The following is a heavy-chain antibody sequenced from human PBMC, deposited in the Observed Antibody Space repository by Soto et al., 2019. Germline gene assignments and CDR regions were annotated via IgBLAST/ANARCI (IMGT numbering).Heavy chain of an antibody. CDR2: ISFDGSKT. CDR1: GSTFSNYD. Sequence: QVQLVQSGGGVVQPGRSLSLSCAASGSTFSNYDMDWVRQAPGMGLEWVAIISFDGSKTYYADSVKGRFTVSRDNSKNTLFLQMNSLSPDDTATYYCVREGYSGSYAAFWGQGSLVTVSS. CDR3: VREGYSGSYAAF. V-gene: IGHV3-30*03. J-gene: IGHJ4*02. D-gene: IGHD1-26*01.